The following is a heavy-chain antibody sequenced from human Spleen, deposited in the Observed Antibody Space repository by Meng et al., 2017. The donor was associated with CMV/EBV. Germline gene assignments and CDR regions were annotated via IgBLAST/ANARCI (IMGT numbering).Heavy chain of an antibody. V-gene: IGHV1-2*02. CDR1: GYTFTGYY. CDR3: ARDQEDSSGYYYYYYGMDV. J-gene: IGHJ6*02. Sequence: ASVKVSCKASGYTFTGYYMHWVRQAPGQGLEWMGWINPNSGGTNYAQKFQGRVTMTRDTSISTAYMELSRLRSDDTAVYYFARDQEDSSGYYYYYYGMDVWGQGTTVTVSS. D-gene: IGHD3-22*01. CDR2: INPNSGGT.